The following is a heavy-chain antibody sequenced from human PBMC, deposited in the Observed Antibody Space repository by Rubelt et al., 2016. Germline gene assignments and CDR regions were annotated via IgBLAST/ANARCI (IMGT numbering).Heavy chain of an antibody. V-gene: IGHV4-39*01. CDR3: ARHSRVIPTAICAFDI. CDR1: GDSLSSSSYR. J-gene: IGHJ3*02. Sequence: QLQLQESGPGLVKPSETLSLTCTVSGDSLSSSSYRWGWIRPPPGKGLEWIGGISDSGGTYYNASLKSPVTISTDTSKNQFSLRMTSGTAADTAVYYCARHSRVIPTAICAFDIWGQGTMVTVSS. CDR2: ISDSGGT. D-gene: IGHD2-2*01.